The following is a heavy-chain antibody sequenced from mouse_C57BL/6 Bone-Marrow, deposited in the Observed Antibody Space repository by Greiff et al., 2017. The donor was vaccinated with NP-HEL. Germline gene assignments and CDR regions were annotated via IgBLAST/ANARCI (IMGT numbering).Heavy chain of an antibody. CDR1: GYTFTDYE. CDR2: IDPDTGGT. Sequence: QVQLQQSGAELVRPGASVTLSCKASGYTFTDYEMHWVKQTPVHGLEWIGAIDPDTGGTAYNQKFKGKAILTADKSSSTAYMELRSLTSEDSAVYYCRRLGGYYFDYWGQGTTLTVSS. CDR3: RRLGGYYFDY. J-gene: IGHJ2*01. V-gene: IGHV1-15*01. D-gene: IGHD4-1*01.